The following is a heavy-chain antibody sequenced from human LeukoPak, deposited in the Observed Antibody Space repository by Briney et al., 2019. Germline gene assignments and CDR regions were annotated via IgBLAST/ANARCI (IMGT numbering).Heavy chain of an antibody. CDR1: GSYW. V-gene: IGHV3-74*01. J-gene: IGHJ6*02. CDR2: INSDGSST. D-gene: IGHD6-19*01. Sequence: GGSLRLSCAASGSYWMHWVRQAPGKGLVWVSHINSDGSSTSYADSVKGRFTISRDNAKNTLYLQMNSLRAEDTAVYYCARADGMQWLYYYYYGMDVWGQGTTVTVSS. CDR3: ARADGMQWLYYYYYGMDV.